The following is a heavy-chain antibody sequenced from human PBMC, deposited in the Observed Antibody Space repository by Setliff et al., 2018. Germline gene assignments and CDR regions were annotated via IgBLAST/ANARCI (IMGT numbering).Heavy chain of an antibody. V-gene: IGHV4-34*01. Sequence: SETLSLTCATYGGTFSDYHWTWIRQSPEKGLEWIGEINHRGSTNYNPSLKSRVTISIDTSKDQFSLKLISMTAADTAVYYCARGRNIAARLLDSWGQGTLVTVPQ. D-gene: IGHD6-6*01. CDR1: GGTFSDYH. J-gene: IGHJ4*02. CDR2: INHRGST. CDR3: ARGRNIAARLLDS.